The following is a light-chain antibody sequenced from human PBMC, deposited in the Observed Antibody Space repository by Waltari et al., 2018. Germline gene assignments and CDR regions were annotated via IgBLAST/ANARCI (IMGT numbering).Light chain of an antibody. V-gene: IGLV1-44*01. CDR1: SSTIASNT. CDR3: AAWDDSLNGV. CDR2: SND. Sequence: QSVLTQPPSASGPPGQRVTISCSGSSSTIASNTVNWYQQLPGTAPKLLIYSNDLRPSGVPDRFSGSKSGTSASLAISGLQSEDEADYYCAAWDDSLNGVFGGGTKLTVL. J-gene: IGLJ3*02.